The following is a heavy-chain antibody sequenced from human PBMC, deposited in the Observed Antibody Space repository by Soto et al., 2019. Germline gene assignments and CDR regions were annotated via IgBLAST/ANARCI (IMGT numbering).Heavy chain of an antibody. Sequence: GGSLRLSCAASGFTFSSYSMQWVRQAPDKGLEWVAVISYDGYNKYYVDSVKGRFTISRDNSKNTLYLQMNSLRAEDTAIYYCARDFTGTGTFDYWGHGTLVTVSS. CDR2: ISYDGYNK. V-gene: IGHV3-30-3*01. CDR3: ARDFTGTGTFDY. D-gene: IGHD1-1*01. J-gene: IGHJ4*01. CDR1: GFTFSSYS.